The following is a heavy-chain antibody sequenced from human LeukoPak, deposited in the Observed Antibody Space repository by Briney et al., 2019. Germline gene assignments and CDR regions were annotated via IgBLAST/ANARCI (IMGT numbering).Heavy chain of an antibody. D-gene: IGHD3-10*01. Sequence: GGSLRLSCAASGFIFGSYWMSWVRQAPGKGLEWVAIIKQDESEKYYVDSVKGRFTISRDIAKQSVFLQMNSLRVEDTAVYYCARLSAMVRGPEDIFYFEYWGLGTLVTVSP. CDR3: ARLSAMVRGPEDIFYFEY. J-gene: IGHJ4*02. CDR1: GFIFGSYW. CDR2: IKQDESEK. V-gene: IGHV3-7*01.